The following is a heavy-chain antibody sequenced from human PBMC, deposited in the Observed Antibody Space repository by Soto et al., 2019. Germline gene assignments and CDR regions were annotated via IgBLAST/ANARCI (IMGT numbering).Heavy chain of an antibody. V-gene: IGHV4-59*08. J-gene: IGHJ6*02. CDR1: GGSIYTYY. Sequence: SETLSLTCNVSGGSIYTYYWNWIRQSPGKGLEWIGYISDGGSTNYNPSLKSRVTISVDTSKNQFSLKLSSVTAADTAVYYCARVLTTVVTQYYYYYYGMDVWGQGTTVTVSS. CDR3: ARVLTTVVTQYYYYYYGMDV. CDR2: ISDGGST. D-gene: IGHD4-17*01.